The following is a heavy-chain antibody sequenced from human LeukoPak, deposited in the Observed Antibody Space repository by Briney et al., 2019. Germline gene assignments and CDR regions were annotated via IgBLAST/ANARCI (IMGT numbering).Heavy chain of an antibody. CDR1: RGSISGSIRSYY. CDR2: ISSSGSV. CDR3: ARIPLGYSGAYYFDY. V-gene: IGHV4-4*09. Sequence: SETLSLTCTISRGSISGSIRSYYWSWLRQPPGKGLEWIGYISSSGSVNDNPSLRSRVTISVDTSKNQFFLNLSSVSAADTAVYYCARIPLGYSGAYYFDYWGQGTLVTVSP. J-gene: IGHJ4*02. D-gene: IGHD5-12*01.